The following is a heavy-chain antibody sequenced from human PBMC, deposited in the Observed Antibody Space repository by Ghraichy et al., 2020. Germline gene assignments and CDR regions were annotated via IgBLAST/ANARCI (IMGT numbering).Heavy chain of an antibody. CDR2: LNAGNGNR. Sequence: ASVKVSCKASGYTFTSYAIHWVRQAPGQRPEWMGWLNAGNGNRKFSQKFQGRVTITSDTSASLAYMELSRLSSEDTAVYYCARDHIEWKYDYWGQGTLVTVSS. J-gene: IGHJ4*02. D-gene: IGHD2-21*01. CDR1: GYTFTSYA. CDR3: ARDHIEWKYDY. V-gene: IGHV1-3*01.